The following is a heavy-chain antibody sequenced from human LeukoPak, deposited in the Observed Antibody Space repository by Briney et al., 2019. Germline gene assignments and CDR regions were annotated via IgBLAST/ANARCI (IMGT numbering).Heavy chain of an antibody. V-gene: IGHV4-34*01. CDR2: INHSGST. D-gene: IGHD5-18*01. Sequence: SETLSLTCAVYGGSFSGYYWSWIRQPPGKGLEWIGEINHSGSTNYNPSLKSRVTISVDTSKNQFSLKLSSVTAADTAVYYCARYRGSKWIQLGSPLDYWGQGTLVTVSS. CDR1: GGSFSGYY. CDR3: ARYRGSKWIQLGSPLDY. J-gene: IGHJ4*02.